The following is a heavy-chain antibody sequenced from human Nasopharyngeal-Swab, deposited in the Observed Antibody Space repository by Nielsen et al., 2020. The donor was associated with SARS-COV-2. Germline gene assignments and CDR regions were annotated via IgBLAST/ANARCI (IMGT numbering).Heavy chain of an antibody. D-gene: IGHD3-9*01. J-gene: IGHJ6*02. CDR1: GGNFSSYA. CDR3: ARPDDILTGYYSPYGMDV. V-gene: IGHV1-69*04. Sequence: SVKVSCKASGGNFSSYAISWVRQAPGQGLEWMGRIIPILGIANYAQKFQGRVTITADKSTSTAYMELSSLRSEDTAVYYCARPDDILTGYYSPYGMDVWGQGTTVTVSS. CDR2: IIPILGIA.